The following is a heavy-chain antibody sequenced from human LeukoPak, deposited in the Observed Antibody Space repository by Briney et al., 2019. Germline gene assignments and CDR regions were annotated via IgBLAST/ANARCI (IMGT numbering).Heavy chain of an antibody. CDR1: GFTFSSYS. CDR3: ARVSYDILTGYSYIDY. CDR2: IRSSSSYI. D-gene: IGHD3-9*01. Sequence: GGSPRLSCAASGFTFSSYSMNWVRQAPGKGLEWVSSIRSSSSYIYYADSVKGRFTISRDNAKNSLYLQMNSLRAEDTAVYYCARVSYDILTGYSYIDYWGQGTLVTVSS. J-gene: IGHJ4*02. V-gene: IGHV3-21*01.